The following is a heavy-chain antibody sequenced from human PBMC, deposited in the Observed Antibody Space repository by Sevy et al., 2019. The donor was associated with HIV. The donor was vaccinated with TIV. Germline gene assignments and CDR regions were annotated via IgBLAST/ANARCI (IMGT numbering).Heavy chain of an antibody. CDR2: IYYSGST. D-gene: IGHD2-2*01. CDR1: VGPISSGGYY. V-gene: IGHV4-31*03. J-gene: IGHJ6*02. CDR3: ARIVRRDSSTSFGGMDV. Sequence: SETLSLTCTVSVGPISSGGYYWSWIRQHPGKGLEWIGYIYYSGSTYYNPSLKSRVTISVDTSKNQFSLKLSSVTAADTAVYYCARIVRRDSSTSFGGMDVWGQGTTVTVSS.